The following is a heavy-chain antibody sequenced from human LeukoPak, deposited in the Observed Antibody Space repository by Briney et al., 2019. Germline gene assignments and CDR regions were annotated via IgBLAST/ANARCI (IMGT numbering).Heavy chain of an antibody. V-gene: IGHV1-18*01. CDR1: GYTFTSYG. D-gene: IGHD3-22*01. CDR2: ISAYNGNT. Sequence: ASVKVSCKASGYTFTSYGISWVRQAPGQGLEWMGWISAYNGNTNYAQKLQGRVTMTTDTSTSTAYMELRSLRSEDTAVYYCARDGGYYYDSSGYEEDAFDIWGQGTMVTVSS. CDR3: ARDGGYYYDSSGYEEDAFDI. J-gene: IGHJ3*02.